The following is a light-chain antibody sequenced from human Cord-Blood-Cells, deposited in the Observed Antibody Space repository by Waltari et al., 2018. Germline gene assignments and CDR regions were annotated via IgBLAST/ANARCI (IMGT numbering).Light chain of an antibody. V-gene: IGLV7-43*01. Sequence: QTVVTQEPSLTVSPGGTVTLTCASSTGAVTSGYYPNWFQQKPGQAPRALIYSTSNKHPWTPARFSGPLLGGKAALTLSGVQPEDEAEYYCLLYYGGAQLVFGGGTKLTVL. CDR3: LLYYGGAQLV. CDR1: TGAVTSGYY. J-gene: IGLJ3*02. CDR2: STS.